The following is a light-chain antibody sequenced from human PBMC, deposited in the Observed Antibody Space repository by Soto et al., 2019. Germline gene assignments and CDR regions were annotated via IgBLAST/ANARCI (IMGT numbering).Light chain of an antibody. V-gene: IGLV2-14*03. CDR3: SSYTRISTVI. J-gene: IGLJ2*01. CDR2: EVT. Sequence: QSALTQTASVSGSLGQSITISCTGTSGDIGAYNYVSWYQQHPGKVPRLIIYEVTNRPSGVSNRFSGSKSGNTAFLTISGLQAEDEADYYCSSYTRISTVIFGGGTQLTVL. CDR1: SGDIGAYNY.